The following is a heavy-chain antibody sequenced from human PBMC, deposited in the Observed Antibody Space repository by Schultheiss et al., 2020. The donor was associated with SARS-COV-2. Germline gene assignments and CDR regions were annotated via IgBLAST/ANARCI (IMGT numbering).Heavy chain of an antibody. CDR1: GFSFSTYG. V-gene: IGHV3-30*12. J-gene: IGHJ6*02. Sequence: GGSLRLSCAASGFSFSTYGMHWVRQAPGKGLEWVTIVSYDGTNKYYADSVKGRFTISRDNSKNTLYLQMNSLRAEDTAVYYCARDTIVVVITSYYYYGMDVWGQGTTVTVSS. D-gene: IGHD3-22*01. CDR2: VSYDGTNK. CDR3: ARDTIVVVITSYYYYGMDV.